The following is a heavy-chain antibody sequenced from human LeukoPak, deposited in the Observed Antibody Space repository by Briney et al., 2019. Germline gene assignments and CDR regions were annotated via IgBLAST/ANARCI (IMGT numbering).Heavy chain of an antibody. CDR1: GYTFTSYG. CDR2: IGAYNGNT. Sequence: ASVKVSCKASGYTFTSYGISWVRQAPGQGLEWMGWIGAYNGNTNYAQKFQGRVTMTTDTSTSTAYMELRSLRSDDTAVYYCARALGVTMIGDIWGQGTMVTVSS. CDR3: ARALGVTMIGDI. J-gene: IGHJ3*02. V-gene: IGHV1-18*01. D-gene: IGHD3-22*01.